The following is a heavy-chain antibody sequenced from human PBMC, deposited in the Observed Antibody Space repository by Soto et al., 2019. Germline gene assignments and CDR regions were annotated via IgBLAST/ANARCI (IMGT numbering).Heavy chain of an antibody. CDR3: GSVFEY. J-gene: IGHJ4*01. V-gene: IGHV3-74*01. CDR1: GFIFTNYW. Sequence: EVGVVESGGGLVQPGESLRLSCAASGFIFTNYWMHWVRQVPGRGLVWVSGITHDGSGTKYADSVKGRFTISRDNAKNTVYLQMNSLRPEDTAVYYCGSVFEYWGRGTLVTVSS. CDR2: ITHDGSGT.